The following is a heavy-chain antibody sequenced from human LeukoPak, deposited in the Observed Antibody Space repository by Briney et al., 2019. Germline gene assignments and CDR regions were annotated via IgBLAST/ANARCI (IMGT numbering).Heavy chain of an antibody. Sequence: SETLSLTCTVSGGSISSYYWSWIRQPPGKGLEWIGYIYYSGSTNYNPSLKSRVTISVDTSKNQFSLKLSSVTAADTAVYYCAREGGVRVLDYWGQGTLVTVSS. V-gene: IGHV4-59*01. J-gene: IGHJ4*02. CDR1: GGSISSYY. D-gene: IGHD3-10*01. CDR3: AREGGVRVLDY. CDR2: IYYSGST.